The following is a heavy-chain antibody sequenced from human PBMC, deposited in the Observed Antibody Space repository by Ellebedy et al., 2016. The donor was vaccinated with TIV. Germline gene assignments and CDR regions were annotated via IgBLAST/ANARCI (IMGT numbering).Heavy chain of an antibody. CDR1: GYSFISYW. CDR2: IYPGDSDT. Sequence: GESLKISCKGSGYSFISYWIGWVRQMPGKGLEWMGIIYPGDSDTRYSPSFQGQVTISADKSISTAYLQWSSLKASDTAMYYCARRITMVRGVIRETYAFDIWGQGTMVTVSS. V-gene: IGHV5-51*01. J-gene: IGHJ3*02. CDR3: ARRITMVRGVIRETYAFDI. D-gene: IGHD3-10*01.